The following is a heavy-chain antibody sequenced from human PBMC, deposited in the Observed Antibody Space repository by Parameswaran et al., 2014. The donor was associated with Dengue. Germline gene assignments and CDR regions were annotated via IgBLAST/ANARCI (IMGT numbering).Heavy chain of an antibody. V-gene: IGHV3-43*01. D-gene: IGHD3-10*01. J-gene: IGHJ6*02. Sequence: PGKGLEWVSLISGDGGSTYYADSVKGRFTISRDNSKNSLYLQMNSLRTEDTALYYCAKDYSVRLWFGELGTQNYYYYGMDVWGQGTTVTVSS. CDR2: ISGDGGST. CDR3: AKDYSVRLWFGELGTQNYYYYGMDV.